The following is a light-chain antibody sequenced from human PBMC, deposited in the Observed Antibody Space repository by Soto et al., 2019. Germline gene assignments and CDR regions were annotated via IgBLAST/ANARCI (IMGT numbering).Light chain of an antibody. Sequence: EIVMTHSPATLSVSPCERATLSFSASQTISNSYLAWYQQKPGQAPRLLIYEASRRATGIPDRFSGSGSGTDFTLTISGLQSEDSAVYFCQQYNNWPFSFGQGTRLEIK. J-gene: IGKJ5*01. V-gene: IGKV3D-15*01. CDR2: EAS. CDR3: QQYNNWPFS. CDR1: QTISNSY.